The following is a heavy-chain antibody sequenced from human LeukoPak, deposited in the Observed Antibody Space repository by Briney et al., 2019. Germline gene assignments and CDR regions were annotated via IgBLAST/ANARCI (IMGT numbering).Heavy chain of an antibody. Sequence: SETLSLTCTVSGGSVRPYYWNWMRQPPGKGLEWIGYIYYSGTTKYKSSLESRVTISVDTSKNQFSLKLRSVTAADTAVYYCARGGTGDPGVDYRGQGTLVTVSS. D-gene: IGHD7-27*01. J-gene: IGHJ4*02. CDR2: IYYSGTT. CDR1: GGSVRPYY. CDR3: ARGGTGDPGVDY. V-gene: IGHV4-59*02.